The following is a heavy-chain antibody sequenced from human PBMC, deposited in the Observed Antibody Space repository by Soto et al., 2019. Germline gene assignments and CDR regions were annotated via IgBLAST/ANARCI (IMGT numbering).Heavy chain of an antibody. D-gene: IGHD3-10*01. Sequence: EASVKVSCKASGYTFTSYYMHWVRQAPGQGLEWMGIINPSGGSTSYAQKFQGRVTMTRDTSTSTVYMELSSLRSEDTAVYYCARDSYYTMVRGVYYYYGMDVWGQGTTVTVSS. CDR1: GYTFTSYY. J-gene: IGHJ6*02. CDR2: INPSGGST. V-gene: IGHV1-46*03. CDR3: ARDSYYTMVRGVYYYYGMDV.